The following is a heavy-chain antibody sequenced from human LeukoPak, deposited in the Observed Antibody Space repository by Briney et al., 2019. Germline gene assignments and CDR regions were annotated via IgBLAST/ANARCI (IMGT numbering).Heavy chain of an antibody. J-gene: IGHJ4*02. CDR3: ARANYGPGSYYFDY. CDR2: ISYDGSNK. Sequence: GKSLRLSCAASGFTFSSYAMHWVRQAPGKGLEWVAVISYDGSNKYCADSVKGRFTISRDNSKNTLYLQMNSLRAEDTAVYYCARANYGPGSYYFDYWGQGTLVTVSS. V-gene: IGHV3-30-3*01. CDR1: GFTFSSYA. D-gene: IGHD3-10*01.